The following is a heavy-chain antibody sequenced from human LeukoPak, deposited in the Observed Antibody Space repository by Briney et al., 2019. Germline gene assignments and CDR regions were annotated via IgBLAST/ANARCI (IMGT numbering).Heavy chain of an antibody. CDR3: ARAVRAYSGSYAY. CDR2: ISYDGSNK. CDR1: GFTFSSYA. Sequence: GRSLRLSCAASGFTFSSYAMHWVRQAPGKGLEWVAVISYDGSNKYYADSVKGRFTISRDNSKNTLYLQMNSLRAEDTAVYYCARAVRAYSGSYAYWGQGTLVTVSS. V-gene: IGHV3-30-3*01. J-gene: IGHJ4*02. D-gene: IGHD1-26*01.